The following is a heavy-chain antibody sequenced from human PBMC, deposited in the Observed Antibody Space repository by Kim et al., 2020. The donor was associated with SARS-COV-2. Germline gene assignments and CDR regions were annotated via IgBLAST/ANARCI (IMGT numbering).Heavy chain of an antibody. D-gene: IGHD1-26*01. CDR1: GFTFSSYA. V-gene: IGHV3-30*04. CDR2: ISYDGSNK. J-gene: IGHJ3*02. Sequence: GGSLRLSCAASGFTFSSYAMHWVRQAPGKGLEWVAVISYDGSNKYYADSVKGRFTISRDNSKNTLYLQMNSLRAEDTAVYYCARPDSGSYVSAFDIWGQGTMVTVSS. CDR3: ARPDSGSYVSAFDI.